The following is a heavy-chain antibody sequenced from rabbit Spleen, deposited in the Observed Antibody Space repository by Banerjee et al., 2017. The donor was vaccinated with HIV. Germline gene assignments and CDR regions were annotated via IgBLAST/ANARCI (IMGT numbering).Heavy chain of an antibody. V-gene: IGHV1S7*01. D-gene: IGHD4-1*01. CDR2: IDPIFGTT. J-gene: IGHJ4*01. CDR1: GFDFSTYY. CDR3: ARPESASGWAINL. Sequence: QLKETGGGLVQPGGSLTLSCKASGFDFSTYYMSWVRQAPGKGLEWIGYIDPIFGTTYYPTWVNGRFTISSHNAQNTLYLQLNSLTAADTATYFCARPESASGWAINLWGPGTLVTVS.